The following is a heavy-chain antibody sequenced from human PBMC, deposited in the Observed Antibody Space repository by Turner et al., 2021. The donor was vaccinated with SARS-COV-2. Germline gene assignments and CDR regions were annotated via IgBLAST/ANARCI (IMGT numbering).Heavy chain of an antibody. V-gene: IGHV4-4*07. CDR1: GGSISSYY. Sequence: QVQLQESVPGLVKPSETLSLTCSVSGGSISSYYWSWIRQPAGKGLEWIGRIYTSGSAKYNPSLQSRVTMSVDTSKNQVSLKLSSVTAADTAVYYCARRYSGFDHGYFDYWGQGTLVTVSS. D-gene: IGHD5-12*01. CDR3: ARRYSGFDHGYFDY. J-gene: IGHJ4*02. CDR2: IYTSGSA.